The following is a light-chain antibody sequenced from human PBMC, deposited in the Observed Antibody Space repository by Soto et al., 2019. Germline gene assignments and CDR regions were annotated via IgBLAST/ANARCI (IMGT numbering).Light chain of an antibody. V-gene: IGKV3-20*01. CDR1: QSVTNNY. CDR3: QQYGNSPIT. CDR2: GAS. Sequence: DIVLTQSPGPLSLSPGERATLSCRASQSVTNNYLAWYQQKPGQAPRLLIDGASSRATGVPDRFSGTGSGTDFTLTIRRLEPDDFAVFYCQQYGNSPITFGQGTRLEIK. J-gene: IGKJ5*01.